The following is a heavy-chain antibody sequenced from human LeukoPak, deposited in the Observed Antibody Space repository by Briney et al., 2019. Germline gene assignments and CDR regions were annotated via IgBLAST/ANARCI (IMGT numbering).Heavy chain of an antibody. CDR2: MNPNRGDT. V-gene: IGHV1-8*01. Sequence: GASVKVSCKASGYTFTRYDINWVRQATGQGLEWMGWMNPNRGDTGYAQKFQGRVTMTRDMSTSTVYMELSSLRSEDTAVYYCAKDRGGGTTVTTGSAWFDPWGQGTLVTVSS. J-gene: IGHJ5*02. CDR3: AKDRGGGTTVTTGSAWFDP. D-gene: IGHD4-17*01. CDR1: GYTFTRYD.